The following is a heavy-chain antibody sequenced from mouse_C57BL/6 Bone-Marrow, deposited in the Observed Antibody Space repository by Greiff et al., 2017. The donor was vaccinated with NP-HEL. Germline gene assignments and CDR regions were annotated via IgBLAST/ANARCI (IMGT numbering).Heavy chain of an antibody. Sequence: QVHVKQSGAELARPGASVKLSCKASGYTFTSYGISWVKQRTGQGLEWIGEIYPRSGNTYYNEKFKGKATLTADKSSSTAYMELRSLTSEDSAVYFCARRTWDYYAMDYWGQGTSVTVSS. J-gene: IGHJ4*01. CDR1: GYTFTSYG. CDR3: ARRTWDYYAMDY. D-gene: IGHD4-1*01. CDR2: IYPRSGNT. V-gene: IGHV1-81*01.